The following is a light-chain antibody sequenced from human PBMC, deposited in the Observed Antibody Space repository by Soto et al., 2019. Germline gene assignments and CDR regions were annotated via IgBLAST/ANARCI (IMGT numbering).Light chain of an antibody. CDR2: EVS. J-gene: IGLJ3*02. Sequence: QSALTQPPSASGSPGQSVTISCTGTSSDVGGYNYVSWYQQHPGKAPKLMIYEVSERPSGVPDRFSGSKSGNTASLTVPGLRAEDEADYYCSSYAGSNNLVFGGGTKLTVL. V-gene: IGLV2-8*01. CDR1: SSDVGGYNY. CDR3: SSYAGSNNLV.